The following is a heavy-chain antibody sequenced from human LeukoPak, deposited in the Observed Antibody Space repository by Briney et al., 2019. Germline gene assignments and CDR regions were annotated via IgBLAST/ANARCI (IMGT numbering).Heavy chain of an antibody. Sequence: SETLSLTCAVYGGSFSGYYWSWIRQPPGKGLEWIGEINHSGSTNYNPSLKSRVTISVDTSKNQFSLKLSSVTAADTAVYYCARGRGYYYYYYMDVWAKGPRSPSP. D-gene: IGHD1-26*01. CDR3: ARGRGYYYYYYMDV. J-gene: IGHJ6*03. CDR2: INHSGST. V-gene: IGHV4-34*01. CDR1: GGSFSGYY.